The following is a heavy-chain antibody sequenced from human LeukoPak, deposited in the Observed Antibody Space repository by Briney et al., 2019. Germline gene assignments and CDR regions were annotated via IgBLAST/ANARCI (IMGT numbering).Heavy chain of an antibody. J-gene: IGHJ5*02. D-gene: IGHD1-20*01. V-gene: IGHV4-59*08. Sequence: KPSETLSLTCTVSGGSISSYYWSWIRQPPGKGLEWIGYIYYSGSTNYNPSLKSRVTISVDTSKNQFSLKLSSVTAADTAVYYCARSAGITGTRAWFDPWGQGTLVTVFS. CDR3: ARSAGITGTRAWFDP. CDR2: IYYSGST. CDR1: GGSISSYY.